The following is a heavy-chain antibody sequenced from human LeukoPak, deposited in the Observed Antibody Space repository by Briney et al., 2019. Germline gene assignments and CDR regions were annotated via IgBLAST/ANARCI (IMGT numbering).Heavy chain of an antibody. CDR1: GFTFRHHG. V-gene: IGHV3-33*01. J-gene: IGHJ4*02. CDR2: ISIGGGTE. CDR3: TRDRAERYFDF. Sequence: GGSLRLSCAASGFTFRHHGMHWVRQAPGKGLEWVSFISIGGGTEYYADSVKGRFTISRDNSVNTLYLQMDSLSADDTAVYYCTRDRAERYFDFWGQGTLVTVSS. D-gene: IGHD1-1*01.